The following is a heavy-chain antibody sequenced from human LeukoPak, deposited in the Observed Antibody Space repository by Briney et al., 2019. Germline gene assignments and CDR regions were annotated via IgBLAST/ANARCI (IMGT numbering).Heavy chain of an antibody. CDR2: ISGSGGST. J-gene: IGHJ4*02. Sequence: GGSLRLSCAASEFSVGSDYMTWVRQAPGKGLEWVSAISGSGGSTYYADSVKGRFTISRDNSKNTLYLQMNSLRAEDTAVYYCAKASRGSGSYYESFDYWGQGTLVTVSS. CDR3: AKASRGSGSYYESFDY. V-gene: IGHV3-23*01. CDR1: EFSVGSDY. D-gene: IGHD1-26*01.